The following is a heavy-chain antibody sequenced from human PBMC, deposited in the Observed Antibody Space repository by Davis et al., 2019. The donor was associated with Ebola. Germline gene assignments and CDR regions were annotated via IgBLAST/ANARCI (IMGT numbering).Heavy chain of an antibody. J-gene: IGHJ6*02. CDR2: ILWNSDRI. V-gene: IGHV3-9*02. CDR3: AKDITNGGLDV. D-gene: IGHD2-8*01. CDR1: GFTSEDKA. Sequence: SLKIPCAASGFTSEDKAMHWVRQPPGEGLEWVGGILWNSDRIDYAASVKGRFTISRDNAQNYLYLQMNSLRPEDTALYYCAKDITNGGLDVWGQGTTVTVS.